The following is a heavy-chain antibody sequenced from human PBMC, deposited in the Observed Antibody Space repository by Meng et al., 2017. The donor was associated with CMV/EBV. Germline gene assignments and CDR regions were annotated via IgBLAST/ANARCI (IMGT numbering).Heavy chain of an antibody. CDR2: IYPGDSDT. J-gene: IGHJ6*02. Sequence: SGYSFTSYGIGWVRQMPGKGLEWMGIIYPGDSDTRYSPSFQGQVTISADKSISTAYLQWSSLKASDTAMYYCARQGDDNESYYGMDVWGQGTTVTVSS. CDR1: GYSFTSYG. D-gene: IGHD3-16*01. V-gene: IGHV5-51*01. CDR3: ARQGDDNESYYGMDV.